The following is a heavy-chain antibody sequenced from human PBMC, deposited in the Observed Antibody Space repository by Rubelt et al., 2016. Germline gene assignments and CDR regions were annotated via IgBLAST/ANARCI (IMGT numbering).Heavy chain of an antibody. CDR3: VRVKPTVVIYAAEENYFDF. Sequence: QVQLQQWGAGLLKPSETLSLTCAVYGGSFSGYYWSWIRQPPGKGLEWIGEINHSGSTTYNPSLKSRVTISVDTSKSQFSLKLTSVTAADTAVYYCVRVKPTVVIYAAEENYFDFWGQGTLVTVSS. J-gene: IGHJ4*02. CDR1: GGSFSGYY. V-gene: IGHV4-34*01. CDR2: INHSGST. D-gene: IGHD3-22*01.